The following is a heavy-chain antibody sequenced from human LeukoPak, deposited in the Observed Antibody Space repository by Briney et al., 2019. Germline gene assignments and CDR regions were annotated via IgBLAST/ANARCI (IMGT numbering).Heavy chain of an antibody. D-gene: IGHD6-19*01. V-gene: IGHV1-24*01. Sequence: ASVKVSCKVSGYTLTELSMHWVRQAPGKGLEWVGGFDPEDGETIYAQKFQGRVTMTEDTSTDTAYMELGSLRSEDTAVYYCATARRKASTGYSSGWMGNPGKDGMDVWGQGTTVTVSS. CDR3: ATARRKASTGYSSGWMGNPGKDGMDV. CDR2: FDPEDGET. CDR1: GYTLTELS. J-gene: IGHJ6*02.